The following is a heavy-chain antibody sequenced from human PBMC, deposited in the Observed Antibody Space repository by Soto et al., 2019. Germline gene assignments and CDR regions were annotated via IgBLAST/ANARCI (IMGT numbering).Heavy chain of an antibody. V-gene: IGHV3-23*01. Sequence: EGQLLQSEGSLVQPGESLSFTCAASGFTFSSSGMSWVRQAPGKGLEWVSSISIRGDYRYYADSVKGRFTISRDNSKNTLYLQMSSLTAEDTALYYCANHGGFDFWGQGTMVAVSS. D-gene: IGHD4-17*01. CDR2: ISIRGDYR. CDR1: GFTFSSSG. J-gene: IGHJ3*01. CDR3: ANHGGFDF.